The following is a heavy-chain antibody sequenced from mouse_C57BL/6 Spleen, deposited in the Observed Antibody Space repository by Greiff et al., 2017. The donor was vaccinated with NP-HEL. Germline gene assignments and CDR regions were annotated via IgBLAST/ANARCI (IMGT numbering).Heavy chain of an antibody. Sequence: EVHLVESGGGLVKPGGSLKLSCAASGFTFSSYAMSWVRQTPEKRLEWVATISDGGSYTYYPDNVKGRFTISRDNAKNNLYLQMSHLKSEDTAMYYCARFITTVVATGYFDVWGTGTTVTVSS. CDR2: ISDGGSYT. CDR3: ARFITTVVATGYFDV. D-gene: IGHD1-1*01. J-gene: IGHJ1*03. V-gene: IGHV5-4*01. CDR1: GFTFSSYA.